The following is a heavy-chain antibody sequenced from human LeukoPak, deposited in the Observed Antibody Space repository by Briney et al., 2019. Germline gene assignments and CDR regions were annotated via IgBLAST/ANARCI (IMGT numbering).Heavy chain of an antibody. V-gene: IGHV4-4*07. Sequence: SETLSLTCTVSGGSISSYYWSWIRQPAGKGLEWIGRICTSGSTNYNPSLKSRVTMSVDTSKNQFSLKLSSVTAADTAVYYCAGYRPPRGDAFDIWGQGTMVTVSS. D-gene: IGHD5-18*01. J-gene: IGHJ3*02. CDR3: AGYRPPRGDAFDI. CDR2: ICTSGST. CDR1: GGSISSYY.